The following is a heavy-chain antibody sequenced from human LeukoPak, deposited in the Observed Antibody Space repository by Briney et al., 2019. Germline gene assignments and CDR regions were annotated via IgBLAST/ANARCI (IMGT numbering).Heavy chain of an antibody. D-gene: IGHD2-2*01. V-gene: IGHV3-74*01. CDR3: ARADCSSTSCYDYYYYYMDV. J-gene: IGHJ6*03. CDR1: GFAFSSYW. CDR2: INSDGSTT. Sequence: GGSLRLSCAASGFAFSSYWMHWVRQAPGKGLVWVSRINSDGSTTSYADSVKGRFTISRDNAKNSLYLQMNSLRAEDTAVYYCARADCSSTSCYDYYYYYMDVWGKGTTVTVSS.